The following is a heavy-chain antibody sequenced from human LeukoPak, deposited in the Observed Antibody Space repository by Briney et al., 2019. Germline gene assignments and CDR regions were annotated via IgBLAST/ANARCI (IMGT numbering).Heavy chain of an antibody. CDR3: ARDRSGYFDY. CDR1: GFTFSSYA. Sequence: GGSLRLSCAASGFTFSSYAMAWVRQAPGKGLERVANIKQDGSEKYYVDSVKGRFTISRDNAKNSLYLQMNSLRAEDTALYYCARDRSGYFDYWGQGTLVTVSS. V-gene: IGHV3-7*01. CDR2: IKQDGSEK. J-gene: IGHJ4*02. D-gene: IGHD2-15*01.